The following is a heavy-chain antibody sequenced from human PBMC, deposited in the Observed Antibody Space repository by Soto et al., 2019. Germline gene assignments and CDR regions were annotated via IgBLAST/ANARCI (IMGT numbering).Heavy chain of an antibody. D-gene: IGHD4-17*01. CDR1: GYRFTNYW. CDR3: ARHLLGVTTPYLDY. CDR2: IYPDDSDI. Sequence: GAALKISGYGSGYRFTNYWIASVRQMPGKGLEWMGFIYPDDSDIRYSPSFQGQVTISADKSISPAYLQWSSLKASDTSMYYCARHLLGVTTPYLDYWGQGTLVTVSS. J-gene: IGHJ4*02. V-gene: IGHV5-51*01.